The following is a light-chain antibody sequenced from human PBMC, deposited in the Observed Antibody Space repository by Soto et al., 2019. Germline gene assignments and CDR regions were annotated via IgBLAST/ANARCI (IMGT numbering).Light chain of an antibody. CDR3: QQYNNWPQT. Sequence: EVVLTQSPGTLSLSPGERATLSCRASQSVSSNLAWYHQKPGQAPRLLIYGASTRATGIQARFSGSGSGTQFTLTISSLQSEDFAVYYCQQYNNWPQTFGQGTKVDIK. J-gene: IGKJ1*01. CDR1: QSVSSN. V-gene: IGKV3-15*01. CDR2: GAS.